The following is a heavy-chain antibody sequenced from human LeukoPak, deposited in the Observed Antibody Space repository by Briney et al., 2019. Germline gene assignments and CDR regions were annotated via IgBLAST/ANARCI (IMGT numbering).Heavy chain of an antibody. CDR1: GGSFSGYY. Sequence: PSETLSLTCAVYGGSFSGYYWSWIRQPPGKGLEWIGEINHSGSTNYNPSLKSRVTISVDTSKNQFSLKLSSVTAADTAVYYCARVGSRDYVWGSYRRQGNIQKWGQGTLVTVSS. CDR2: INHSGST. V-gene: IGHV4-34*01. CDR3: ARVGSRDYVWGSYRRQGNIQK. D-gene: IGHD3-16*02. J-gene: IGHJ4*02.